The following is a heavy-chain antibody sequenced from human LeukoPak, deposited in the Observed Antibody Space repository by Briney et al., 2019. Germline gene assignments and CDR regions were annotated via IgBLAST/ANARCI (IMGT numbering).Heavy chain of an antibody. CDR3: ESTTQGYPKYFDY. Sequence: PSETLSLTCTVSGGSINTSPCYWGWIRQPPGKGLEWIGSIYYSGSTYYNPSLESRGTMSVDTSKNQFSLKLSSVTATDTAVYFCESTTQGYPKYFDYWGQGILVIVSS. V-gene: IGHV4-39*01. CDR2: IYYSGST. J-gene: IGHJ4*02. CDR1: GGSINTSPCY. D-gene: IGHD5-12*01.